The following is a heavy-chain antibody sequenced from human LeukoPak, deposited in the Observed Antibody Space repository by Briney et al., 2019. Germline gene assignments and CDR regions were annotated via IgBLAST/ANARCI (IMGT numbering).Heavy chain of an antibody. Sequence: PGGSLRLSCAVSGFTFSGFWMSWSRQAPGKGLEWVASINSDGSEGYYADVVKGRFTISRDNAKNSLYLQMNSLRAEDTAVYYCAKDLSPGNWGQGTLVTVSS. CDR1: GFTFSGFW. V-gene: IGHV3-7*03. CDR2: INSDGSEG. J-gene: IGHJ4*02. CDR3: AKDLSPGN.